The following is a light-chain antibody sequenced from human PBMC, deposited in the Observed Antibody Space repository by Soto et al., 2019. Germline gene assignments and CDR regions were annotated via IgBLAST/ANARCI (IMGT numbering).Light chain of an antibody. CDR2: DAS. V-gene: IGKV3-11*01. CDR3: QQRYSWPPFT. Sequence: EIVLTQSPATLSLSPGERATLSCRASQTVSSYLAWYQQKPGQTPRLLIYDASNRATGIPARFSGSGSGTDFTITISSLVPEDFGVYYCQQRYSWPPFTFGQGTKLEIK. J-gene: IGKJ2*01. CDR1: QTVSSY.